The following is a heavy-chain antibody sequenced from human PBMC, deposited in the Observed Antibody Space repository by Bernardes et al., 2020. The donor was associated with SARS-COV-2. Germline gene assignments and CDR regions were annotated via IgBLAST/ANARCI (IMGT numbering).Heavy chain of an antibody. D-gene: IGHD2-21*01. Sequence: GGSLRLSCAASGFTFSSYEMNWVRQAPGKGLEWVSYISSSGSTIYYADSVKGRFTISRDNAKNSLYLQMNSLRAEDTAVYYCAREGGGDRRGPEYYYYGMDVWGQGTTVTVSS. CDR1: GFTFSSYE. CDR2: ISSSGSTI. V-gene: IGHV3-48*03. J-gene: IGHJ6*02. CDR3: AREGGGDRRGPEYYYYGMDV.